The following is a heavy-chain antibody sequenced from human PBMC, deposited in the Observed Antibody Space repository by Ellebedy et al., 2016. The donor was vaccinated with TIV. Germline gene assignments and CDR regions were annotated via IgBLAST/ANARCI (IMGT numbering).Heavy chain of an antibody. D-gene: IGHD4-17*01. CDR1: GGSISSGGYY. CDR2: INHSGST. CDR3: AYTEAVTTGKGWFDP. V-gene: IGHV4-39*07. Sequence: SETLSLTXTVSGGSISSGGYYWSWIRQPPGKGLEWIGEINHSGSTNYNPSLKSRVTISVDTSKNQFSLKLSSVTAADTAVYYCAYTEAVTTGKGWFDPWGQGTLVTVSS. J-gene: IGHJ5*02.